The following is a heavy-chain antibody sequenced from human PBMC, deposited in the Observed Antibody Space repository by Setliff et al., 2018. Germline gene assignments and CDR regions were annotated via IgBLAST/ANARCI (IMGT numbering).Heavy chain of an antibody. V-gene: IGHV4-39*02. J-gene: IGHJ4*02. CDR2: IYYSGTA. Sequence: SETLSLTCTVSGGSISSSSYFWGFIRQSPGKGPEWIGSIYYSGTAYYNPSLESRVTMFVDTSKNQFSLKLSSVTAADTAVYYCARGSYYDSSGYSPDFFDYWGQGTLVTVSS. CDR1: GGSISSSSYF. D-gene: IGHD3-22*01. CDR3: ARGSYYDSSGYSPDFFDY.